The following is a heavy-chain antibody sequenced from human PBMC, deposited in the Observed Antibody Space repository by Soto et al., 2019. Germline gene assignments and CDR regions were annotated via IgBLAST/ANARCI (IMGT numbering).Heavy chain of an antibody. Sequence: ASVKVSCKASGYTFTSYYMHWVRQAPGQGLEWMGIINPSGGSTSYAQKVQGRVTMTTGTSTSTAYMELRSLTSDDTAVYYCARDLERFCSGGSCYSNVDYWGQGTLVTVSS. CDR2: INPSGGST. CDR3: ARDLERFCSGGSCYSNVDY. D-gene: IGHD2-15*01. J-gene: IGHJ4*02. V-gene: IGHV1-46*01. CDR1: GYTFTSYY.